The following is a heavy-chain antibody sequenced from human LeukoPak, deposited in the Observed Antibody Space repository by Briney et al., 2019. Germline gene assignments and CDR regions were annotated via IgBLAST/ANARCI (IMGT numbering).Heavy chain of an antibody. CDR1: GGSISSYY. V-gene: IGHV4-59*08. D-gene: IGHD4-23*01. J-gene: IGHJ4*02. CDR2: IYYSGST. Sequence: SETLSLTCTVSGGSISSYYWSWTRQPPGKGLEWIGYIYYSGSTNYNPSLKSRVTISVDTSKNQFSLKLSSVTAADTAVYYCATVANGGNSDYWGQGTLVTVSS. CDR3: ATVANGGNSDY.